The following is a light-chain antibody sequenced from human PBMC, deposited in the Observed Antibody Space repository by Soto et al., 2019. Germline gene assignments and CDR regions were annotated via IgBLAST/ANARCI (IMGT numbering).Light chain of an antibody. J-gene: IGKJ1*01. Sequence: EVVLTQSPNTLSLSPGESATLSCRASQAVSSTYLVWYQQKPGLAPRILIYGASSRAPGISDRFSGSGSGTDFTLTISRLEPEDFAVYYCHQCGNSWWTFGEGTKVEIK. CDR2: GAS. CDR3: HQCGNSWWT. CDR1: QAVSSTY. V-gene: IGKV3-20*01.